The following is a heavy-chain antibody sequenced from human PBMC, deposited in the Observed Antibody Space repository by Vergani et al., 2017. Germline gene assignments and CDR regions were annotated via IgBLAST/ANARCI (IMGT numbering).Heavy chain of an antibody. CDR1: GFTFSSYA. V-gene: IGHV3-30-3*01. D-gene: IGHD3-16*02. Sequence: QVQLVESGGGVVQPGRSLRLSCAASGFTFSSYAMHWVRQAPGKGLEWVAVISYDGSNKYYADSVKGRFTISRDNSKNTLYLQMNSLRAEDTAVYYCAKAPNWGVIVYFDYWGQGTLVTVSS. CDR3: AKAPNWGVIVYFDY. CDR2: ISYDGSNK. J-gene: IGHJ4*02.